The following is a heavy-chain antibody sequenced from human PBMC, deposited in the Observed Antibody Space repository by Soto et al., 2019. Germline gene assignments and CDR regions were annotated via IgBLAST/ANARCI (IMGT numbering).Heavy chain of an antibody. CDR3: ASAVYYGPASYYKPTLFNYFDY. CDR2: ISPILGIS. V-gene: IGHV1-69*02. J-gene: IGHJ4*02. CDR1: GVTFSSYT. D-gene: IGHD3-10*01. Sequence: GSSVKVSCKASGVTFSSYTSSWVRQSPGQGLEWMGSISPILGISNYAQKFQGRVTITSDKSTSTVYMELSSLRSEDTAVYYCASAVYYGPASYYKPTLFNYFDYWGQGTLVTVSS.